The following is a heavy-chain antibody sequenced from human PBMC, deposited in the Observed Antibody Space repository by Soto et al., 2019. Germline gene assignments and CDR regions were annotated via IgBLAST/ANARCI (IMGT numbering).Heavy chain of an antibody. D-gene: IGHD2-8*01. CDR1: GYSFTDYH. J-gene: IGHJ6*02. Sequence: QVQLVQSGAEVKKPGASVKVSCKASGYSFTDYHIHWVRQAPGQGLEWLGRINPKSGCTSTAQKSQGWVTMTTDTSISTASMELTRLTSDDTAIYYCARGDSTDCSNGVCSFFYNHDMDVWGQGTTVTVSS. CDR2: INPKSGCT. CDR3: ARGDSTDCSNGVCSFFYNHDMDV. V-gene: IGHV1-2*04.